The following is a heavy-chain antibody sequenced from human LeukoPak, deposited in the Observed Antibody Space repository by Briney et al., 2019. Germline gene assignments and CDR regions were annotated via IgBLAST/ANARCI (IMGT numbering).Heavy chain of an antibody. CDR3: ARGHYGGNRYFDI. V-gene: IGHV1-8*01. CDR2: IHPNSGKT. CDR1: GYTFRSYE. D-gene: IGHD4-23*01. Sequence: ASVKVSCKASGYTFRSYEINWVRQAPGQGLEWVGWIHPNSGKTGYAQKFQGRVTMTRDTSTETAFMELSSLKFDDTAMFYCARGHYGGNRYFDIWGQGTLVTVSS. J-gene: IGHJ4*02.